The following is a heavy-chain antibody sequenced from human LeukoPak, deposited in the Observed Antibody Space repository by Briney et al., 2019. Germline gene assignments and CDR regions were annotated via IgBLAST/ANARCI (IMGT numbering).Heavy chain of an antibody. J-gene: IGHJ3*02. CDR1: GYTFTSYG. CDR3: ARERMGPYSSSWYGAFYI. CDR2: ISAYNGNT. Sequence: ASVKVSCKASGYTFTSYGISWVRQAPGQGLEWMGWISAYNGNTNYAQKLQGRVTMTTDTSTSTAYMELRSLRSDDTAVYYCARERMGPYSSSWYGAFYIWGQGTMVTVSS. V-gene: IGHV1-18*01. D-gene: IGHD6-13*01.